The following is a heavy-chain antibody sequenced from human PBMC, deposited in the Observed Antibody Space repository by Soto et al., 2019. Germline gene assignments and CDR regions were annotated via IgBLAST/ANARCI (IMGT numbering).Heavy chain of an antibody. J-gene: IGHJ4*02. CDR1: GRSFSSFY. CDR3: GCYGSVTYYGGYSFDF. Sequence: SETLSLTCTVYGRSFSSFYWSWIRQSPGKGLEWIGEIHHSGTTNYNPSLKSRVTISVDTSKHQFSQELSSVTAAATAPYYRGCYGSVTYYGGYSFDFWIQGSLVSDLL. V-gene: IGHV4-34*01. D-gene: IGHD3-10*01. CDR2: IHHSGTT.